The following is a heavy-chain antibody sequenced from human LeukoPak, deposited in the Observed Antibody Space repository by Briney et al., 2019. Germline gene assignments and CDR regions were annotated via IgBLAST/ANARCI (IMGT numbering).Heavy chain of an antibody. D-gene: IGHD2-2*01. CDR2: INHSGST. Sequence: SETLSLTCAVYGGSFSGYYWSWIRQPPGKGLEWIGEINHSGSTNYNPSLKSRVTISVDTSKNQFSLKLSSVTAADTAVYYCARAWGGYCISTSCYADAFDIWGQGTMVTVSS. CDR1: GGSFSGYY. CDR3: ARAWGGYCISTSCYADAFDI. J-gene: IGHJ3*02. V-gene: IGHV4-34*01.